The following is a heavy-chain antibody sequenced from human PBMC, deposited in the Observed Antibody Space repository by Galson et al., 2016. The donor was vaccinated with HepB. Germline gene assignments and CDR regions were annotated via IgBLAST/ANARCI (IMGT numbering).Heavy chain of an antibody. V-gene: IGHV1-18*04. D-gene: IGHD3-10*01. CDR2: IAASNGNT. J-gene: IGHJ4*02. CDR3: ARSSYGVHDF. Sequence: SVKVSCKASNYTFVSYGINWVRQAPGQGLEWMGWIAASNGNTLYAQKFEGRLILTIDPSTTTSSLELRSLTSDDTAIYYCARSSYGVHDFWGQGTLITVSS. CDR1: NYTFVSYG.